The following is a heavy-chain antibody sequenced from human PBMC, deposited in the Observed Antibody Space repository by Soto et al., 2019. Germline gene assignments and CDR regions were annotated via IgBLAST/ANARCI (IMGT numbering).Heavy chain of an antibody. CDR2: ISSSGSTI. D-gene: IGHD4-17*01. Sequence: EVQLVESGGGLVQPGGSLRLYCAASGFTFSSYEMNWVRQSPGKWLEWVSYISSSGSTIYYADSVKGRFTIYRDNAKNSLYLQMNSLRAEDTDVYYCARDRRDYGEFDYWGQGTLVTLSS. V-gene: IGHV3-48*03. CDR1: GFTFSSYE. J-gene: IGHJ4*02. CDR3: ARDRRDYGEFDY.